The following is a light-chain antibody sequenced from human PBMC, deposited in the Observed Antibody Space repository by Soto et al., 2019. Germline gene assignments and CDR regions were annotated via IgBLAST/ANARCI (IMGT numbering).Light chain of an antibody. V-gene: IGKV3-20*01. Sequence: EIVLTQSPGTLSLSPGERATLSCRASQSVSGSYLAWYQQRPGQAPRLLIYGASSRATGIPDRFSGSGSGTDFTFRWARLEPEDFAVYYCQQYGSSRWTFGRGTKVEIK. CDR3: QQYGSSRWT. CDR1: QSVSGSY. J-gene: IGKJ1*01. CDR2: GAS.